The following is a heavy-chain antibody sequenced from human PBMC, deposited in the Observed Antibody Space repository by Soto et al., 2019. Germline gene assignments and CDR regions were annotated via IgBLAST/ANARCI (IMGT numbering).Heavy chain of an antibody. CDR3: ARVLRQLGDAFDI. CDR2: MNPNSGNT. D-gene: IGHD6-13*01. V-gene: IGHV1-8*01. J-gene: IGHJ3*02. CDR1: GYTFTSYD. Sequence: ASVKVSCKASGYTFTSYDINWVRQATGQGIEWMGWMNPNSGNTGYAQKFQGRVTMTRNTSISTAYMELSSLRYEDTAVYYCARVLRQLGDAFDIWSQVITVPAS.